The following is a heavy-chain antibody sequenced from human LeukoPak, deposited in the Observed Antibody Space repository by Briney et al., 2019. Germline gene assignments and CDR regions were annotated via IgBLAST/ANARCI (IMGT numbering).Heavy chain of an antibody. CDR2: IYYSGST. V-gene: IGHV4-61*01. D-gene: IGHD5-24*01. J-gene: IGHJ5*02. CDR1: GGSVSSGSYY. Sequence: PSETLSLTCTVSGGSVSSGSYYWSWLRQPPGKGLEWIGYIYYSGSTNHNPSLKSRVTISVDTSKNQFSLKLSSVTAADTAVYYCARGVAEVPTITGYWFDPWGQGTLVTVSS. CDR3: ARGVAEVPTITGYWFDP.